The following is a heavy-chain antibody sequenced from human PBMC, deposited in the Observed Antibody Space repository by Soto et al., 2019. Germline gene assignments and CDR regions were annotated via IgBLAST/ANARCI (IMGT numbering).Heavy chain of an antibody. V-gene: IGHV4-39*01. Sequence: SETLSLTCTVSGGSISSSSYYWGWIRQPPGKGLEWIGSIYYSGSTYYNPSLKSRVTISVDTSKNQFSLKLSSVTAADTAVYYCASPTVTRRRYYYYYGMDVWGQGTTVTVSS. J-gene: IGHJ6*02. D-gene: IGHD4-17*01. CDR3: ASPTVTRRRYYYYYGMDV. CDR1: GGSISSSSYY. CDR2: IYYSGST.